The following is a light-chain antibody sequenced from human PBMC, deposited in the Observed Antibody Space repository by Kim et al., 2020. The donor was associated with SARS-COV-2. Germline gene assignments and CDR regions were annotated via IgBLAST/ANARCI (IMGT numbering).Light chain of an antibody. V-gene: IGLV2-14*04. CDR3: SSQTSSLTVL. Sequence: GQSITISCTGTSSDVGGYNYVSWYQQHPGKAPKLIIYDVTQRASGISDRFSGSKSANTASLTISGLQTEDEADYYCSSQTSSLTVLFGGGTTLTVL. CDR1: SSDVGGYNY. J-gene: IGLJ2*01. CDR2: DVT.